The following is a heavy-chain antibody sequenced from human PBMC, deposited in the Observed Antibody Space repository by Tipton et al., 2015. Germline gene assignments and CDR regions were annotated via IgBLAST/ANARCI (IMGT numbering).Heavy chain of an antibody. V-gene: IGHV3-21*01. D-gene: IGHD6-13*01. CDR2: ISSGSGYI. CDR3: TRGGLKQQREDFFDV. Sequence: SLRLSCAASGFTFSRYNMNWVRQAPGKGLEWVSSISSGSGYIYYADSVKGRFTVSRDNAQTSLYLQMNSLRAEDTAVYYCTRGGLKQQREDFFDVWVRGTRLTVSS. J-gene: IGHJ3*01. CDR1: GFTFSRYN.